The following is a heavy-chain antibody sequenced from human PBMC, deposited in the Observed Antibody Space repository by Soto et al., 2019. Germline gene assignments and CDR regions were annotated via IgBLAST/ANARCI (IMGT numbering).Heavy chain of an antibody. Sequence: EVQLVESGGGLVQPGGSLRLSCAASGFTFSSYSMNWVRQAPGKGLEWVSYISSSSSTIYYADSVKGRFTISRDNAKNSLYLQMNSLRDEDMAVYYCAGTTRGSGSYYANWFDPWGQGTLVTVSS. D-gene: IGHD3-10*01. V-gene: IGHV3-48*02. CDR1: GFTFSSYS. CDR3: AGTTRGSGSYYANWFDP. J-gene: IGHJ5*02. CDR2: ISSSSSTI.